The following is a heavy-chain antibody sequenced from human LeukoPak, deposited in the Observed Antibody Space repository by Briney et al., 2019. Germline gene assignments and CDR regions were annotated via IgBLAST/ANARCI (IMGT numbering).Heavy chain of an antibody. V-gene: IGHV4-59*05. CDR1: GGSISSYY. CDR3: VSSSWAFDY. Sequence: PSETLSLTCTVSGGSISSYYWSWIRQPPGKGLEWIGSTYHSGRTYSNPSLKSRVTISVDTSKNQFSLKVSSVTAADTAVYYCVSSSWAFDYWGQGTLVTVSS. J-gene: IGHJ4*02. D-gene: IGHD6-13*01. CDR2: TYHSGRT.